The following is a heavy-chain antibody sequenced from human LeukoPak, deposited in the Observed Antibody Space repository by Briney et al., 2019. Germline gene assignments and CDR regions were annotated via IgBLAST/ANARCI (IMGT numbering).Heavy chain of an antibody. D-gene: IGHD6-6*01. J-gene: IGHJ5*02. CDR1: GGSISSYY. CDR3: ARVVTDYSSSSSWFDP. CDR2: IFYSGST. Sequence: SETLSLTCTVSGGSISSYYWSWIRQPPGKGLEWIGYIFYSGSTNYNPSVKSRVTLSVDTSKNQFSLKLTSLTAADTAIYYCARVVTDYSSSSSWFDPWGQGTLVSVSS. V-gene: IGHV4-59*01.